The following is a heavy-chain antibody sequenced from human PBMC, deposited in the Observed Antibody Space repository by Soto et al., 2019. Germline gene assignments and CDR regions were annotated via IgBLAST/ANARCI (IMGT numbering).Heavy chain of an antibody. CDR3: TNGAERTGQRFLDWVCGH. CDR1: GYRFTSFW. Sequence: PGESLKISCKGSGYRFTSFWVGWVRKMTGKGLEWMGIIYPGDSDTRDSPSFQGQVTLPADKSIGTAYLQWTSLQASDTATYYCTNGAERTGQRFLDWVCGHWVQGTPVPVSS. D-gene: IGHD3-9*01. V-gene: IGHV5-51*01. CDR2: IYPGDSDT. J-gene: IGHJ4*02.